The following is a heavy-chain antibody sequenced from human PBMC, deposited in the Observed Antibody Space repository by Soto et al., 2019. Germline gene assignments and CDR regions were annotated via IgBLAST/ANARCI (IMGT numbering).Heavy chain of an antibody. Sequence: QVQLVQSGAEVKKPGSSVKVSCKASGGTFSSYAISWVRQAPGQGLEWMGGIIPIFGTANYAQKFQGRVTITADESTGKAYMELSSLRAEDTAVYYCARYIAVAGTRPGYYGMDVLGQGTTVTVSS. V-gene: IGHV1-69*12. D-gene: IGHD6-19*01. J-gene: IGHJ6*02. CDR1: GGTFSSYA. CDR3: ARYIAVAGTRPGYYGMDV. CDR2: IIPIFGTA.